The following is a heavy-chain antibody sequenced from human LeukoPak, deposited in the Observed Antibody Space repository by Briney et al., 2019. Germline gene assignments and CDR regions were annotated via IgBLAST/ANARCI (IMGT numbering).Heavy chain of an antibody. CDR2: ISTGGGTT. CDR3: ARGPWGIVGGDGAFDI. CDR1: GFSFSNYA. J-gene: IGHJ3*02. D-gene: IGHD2-21*02. Sequence: GGSLRLSCATSGFSFSNYAMNWVRQAPGKGLEWVSSISTGGGTTYYADSVKGRFTISRDNSKNTLYLQMNSLRADDMAVYYCARGPWGIVGGDGAFDIWGQGTMVTVSS. V-gene: IGHV3-23*01.